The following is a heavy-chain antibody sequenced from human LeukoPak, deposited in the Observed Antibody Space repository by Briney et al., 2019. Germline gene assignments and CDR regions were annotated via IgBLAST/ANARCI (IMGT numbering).Heavy chain of an antibody. Sequence: SETLSLTCVVYGGSFSGYYWTWIRQTPEKGLEWIGEMNPSGSTNYNQSLKSRVTISVDTSKNQFSLELSSVTAEDTAVYYCARGRQDVTMIVVVMTAVSYYLDVWGKGTTVTVS. V-gene: IGHV4-34*01. J-gene: IGHJ6*03. CDR2: MNPSGST. CDR3: ARGRQDVTMIVVVMTAVSYYLDV. D-gene: IGHD3-22*01. CDR1: GGSFSGYY.